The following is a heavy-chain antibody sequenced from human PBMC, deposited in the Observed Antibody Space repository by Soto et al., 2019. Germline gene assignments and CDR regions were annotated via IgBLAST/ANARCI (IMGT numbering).Heavy chain of an antibody. Sequence: GGSLRPSCAASGFTFSSYAMSWVRQAPGKGLEWVSAISGSGGSTYYADSVKGRFTISRDNSKNTLYLQMNSLRAEDTAVYYCANLSPHMVRGVYFDYWGQGTLVTVSS. CDR2: ISGSGGST. V-gene: IGHV3-23*01. D-gene: IGHD3-10*01. CDR1: GFTFSSYA. J-gene: IGHJ4*02. CDR3: ANLSPHMVRGVYFDY.